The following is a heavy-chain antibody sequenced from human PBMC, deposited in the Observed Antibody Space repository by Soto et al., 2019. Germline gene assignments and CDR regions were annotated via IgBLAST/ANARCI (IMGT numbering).Heavy chain of an antibody. V-gene: IGHV3-21*05. Sequence: GGSLRLSCAASGFTFRNYNMNWVRQVPGKGLEWVAHISIGGRSINYADSVKGRFTISRHNSKNTLYLQMNSLRAEDTAVYYCARDPYYDSSGYLASNGMDVWGQGTTVTVSS. CDR3: ARDPYYDSSGYLASNGMDV. J-gene: IGHJ6*02. D-gene: IGHD3-22*01. CDR2: ISIGGRSI. CDR1: GFTFRNYN.